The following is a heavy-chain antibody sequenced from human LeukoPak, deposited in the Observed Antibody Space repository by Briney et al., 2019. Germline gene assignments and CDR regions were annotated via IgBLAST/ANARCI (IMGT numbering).Heavy chain of an antibody. CDR3: TRDHRLFGDYDFFIDY. CDR2: INQDGSQK. J-gene: IGHJ4*02. D-gene: IGHD3-3*01. CDR1: GFTFSNYW. Sequence: GGSLRLSCAASGFTFSNYWMSWVRQAPGKGLEWVANINQDGSQKYYVDSVKGRFTISRDNAKNSLYLQMSSLRAEDTAVYYCTRDHRLFGDYDFFIDYWGQGTLVTVSS. V-gene: IGHV3-7*03.